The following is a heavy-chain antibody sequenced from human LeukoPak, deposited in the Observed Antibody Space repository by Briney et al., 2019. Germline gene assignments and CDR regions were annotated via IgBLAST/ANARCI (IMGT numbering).Heavy chain of an antibody. V-gene: IGHV1-46*01. CDR1: GYTFTSYY. J-gene: IGHJ6*03. CDR3: ARDRGIYYYYMDV. CDR2: INPSGGST. Sequence: ASVKVSCKASGYTFTSYYMHWVRQAPGQGLEWMGIINPSGGSTSYAQKFQGRVTMTRDMSTSTVYMELSSLRSEDTAVYYCARDRGIYYYYMDVWGQGTLVSVSS. D-gene: IGHD3-10*01.